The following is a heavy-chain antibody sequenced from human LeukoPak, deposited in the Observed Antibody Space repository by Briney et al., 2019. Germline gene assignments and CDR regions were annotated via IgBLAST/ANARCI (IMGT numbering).Heavy chain of an antibody. CDR1: GFSVSANY. D-gene: IGHD5-18*01. V-gene: IGHV3-53*01. CDR2: IYNGDST. CDR3: ARAVSGYIYGYGY. Sequence: GGSLRLSCAASGFSVSANYMSWVRQAPGKGLEWVSAIYNGDSTSYADSVKGRFTISRDNSKNSLYLQMNSLRDEDTAVYYCARAVSGYIYGYGYWGQGTLVTVSS. J-gene: IGHJ4*02.